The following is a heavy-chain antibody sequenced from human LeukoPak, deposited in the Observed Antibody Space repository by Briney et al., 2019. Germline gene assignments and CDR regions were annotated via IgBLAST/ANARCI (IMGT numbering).Heavy chain of an antibody. J-gene: IGHJ4*02. CDR2: IKQDGSET. V-gene: IGHV3-7*01. D-gene: IGHD3-10*01. CDR1: GITFSSHW. Sequence: GGSLRLSCAASGITFSSHWMTWVRQAAGKGLEWVANIKQDGSETYYVDSVKGRFTISRDNAKNSLYLQMNSLRAEDTAVYYCARDGVTYYYGSGSEPYFDYWGQGTLVTVSS. CDR3: ARDGVTYYYGSGSEPYFDY.